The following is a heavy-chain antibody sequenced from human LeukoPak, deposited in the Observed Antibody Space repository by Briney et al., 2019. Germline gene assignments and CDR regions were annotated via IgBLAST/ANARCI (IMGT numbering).Heavy chain of an antibody. Sequence: SETLSLTCTVSGGSINFYYCSWIRQPAGKGLEWIGRIYSTGSTNYSPSLKSRVTMSVDKSKNQFSLNLSSVTAADTAVYYCARGIADPYSFDSWGQGTLVTVSS. J-gene: IGHJ4*02. CDR2: IYSTGST. V-gene: IGHV4-4*07. D-gene: IGHD6-13*01. CDR1: GGSINFYY. CDR3: ARGIADPYSFDS.